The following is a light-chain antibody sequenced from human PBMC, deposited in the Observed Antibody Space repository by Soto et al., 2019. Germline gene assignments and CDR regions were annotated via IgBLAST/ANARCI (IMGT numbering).Light chain of an antibody. CDR3: NSYTPSDTGV. Sequence: QSAPTQPASVSGSPGQSITISCTGSSSDVGAYKFVSWYQQIPGKAPKLMIYDVSYRPSGVSNRFSGSKSGNTASLTISGLQSEDEADYYCNSYTPSDTGVFGGGTKLTVL. J-gene: IGLJ3*02. CDR1: SSDVGAYKF. V-gene: IGLV2-14*01. CDR2: DVS.